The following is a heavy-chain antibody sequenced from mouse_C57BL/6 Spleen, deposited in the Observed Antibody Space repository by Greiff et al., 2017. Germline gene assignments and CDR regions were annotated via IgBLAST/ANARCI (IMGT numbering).Heavy chain of an antibody. CDR2: INPSSGYT. CDR3: ARGDYDYPLAY. J-gene: IGHJ3*01. V-gene: IGHV1-4*01. Sequence: QVQLQQSGAELARPCASVKMSCKASGYTFPSYTMHWVKQRPGPGLEWLGYINPSSGYTKYNQKFKDKATLTADKSSSTAYMQLSSMTYKDSAVYDCARGDYDYPLAYWGQGTLVTVSA. D-gene: IGHD2-4*01. CDR1: GYTFPSYT.